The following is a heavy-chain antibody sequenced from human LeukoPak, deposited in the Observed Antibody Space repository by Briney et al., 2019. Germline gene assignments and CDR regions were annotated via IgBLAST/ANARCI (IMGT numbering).Heavy chain of an antibody. J-gene: IGHJ3*02. V-gene: IGHV1-8*03. CDR2: MNPNSGNT. Sequence: ASVKVSCKASGYTFTSYDINWVRQATGQGLEWMGWMNPNSGNTGYAQKFQGRVTITRNTSISTAYMELRSLRSDDTAVYYCARDLGVAGPFDIWGQGTMVTVSS. D-gene: IGHD6-19*01. CDR1: GYTFTSYD. CDR3: ARDLGVAGPFDI.